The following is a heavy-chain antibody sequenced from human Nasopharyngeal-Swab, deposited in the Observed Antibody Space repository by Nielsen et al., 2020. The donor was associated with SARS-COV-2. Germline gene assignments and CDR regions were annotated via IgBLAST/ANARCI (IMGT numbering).Heavy chain of an antibody. CDR1: GGSISSSSSYC. D-gene: IGHD6-6*01. CDR2: INHSGST. J-gene: IGHJ6*02. Sequence: SETLSLTCTVSGGSISSSSSYCWVWIRQPPGKGLEWIGEINHSGSTNYNPSLKSRVTISVDTSKNQFSLKLSSVTAADTAVYYCARNGYSSSRGYYGMDVWGQGTTVTVSS. CDR3: ARNGYSSSRGYYGMDV. V-gene: IGHV4-39*07.